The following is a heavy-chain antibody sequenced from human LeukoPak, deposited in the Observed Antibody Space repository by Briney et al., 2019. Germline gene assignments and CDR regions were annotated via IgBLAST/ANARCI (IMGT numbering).Heavy chain of an antibody. CDR2: ISGSGGST. J-gene: IGHJ4*02. D-gene: IGHD6-13*01. CDR3: AKLLPAAVVPFYDY. V-gene: IGHV3-23*01. Sequence: GGSLRLSCAASGITFITSAMSWVRQAPGKGLEWVSAISGSGGSTYYADSVKGRFTISRDNSKNTLHLQMNTLRVEDTAVYYCAKLLPAAVVPFYDYWGQGTLVTVSS. CDR1: GITFITSA.